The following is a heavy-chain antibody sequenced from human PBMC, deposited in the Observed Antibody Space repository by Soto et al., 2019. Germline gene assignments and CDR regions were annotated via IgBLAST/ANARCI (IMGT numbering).Heavy chain of an antibody. D-gene: IGHD3-10*01. CDR3: ARGVYGSGNYYTGPSAFDI. CDR1: GGTLSDHG. Sequence: QVQLEQSGAEVKKPGSSVKVSCKVSGGTLSDHGVAWLRQAPGQGLEWMGGTIPVFNTAKYAQKFQGRVTVTADKFTNIAYMELSSLRSEDTAFYFCARGVYGSGNYYTGPSAFDIWGQGTMVIVSS. V-gene: IGHV1-69*06. J-gene: IGHJ3*02. CDR2: TIPVFNTA.